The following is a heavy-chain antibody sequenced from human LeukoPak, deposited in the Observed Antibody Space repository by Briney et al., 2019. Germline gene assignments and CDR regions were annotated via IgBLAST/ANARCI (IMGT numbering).Heavy chain of an antibody. V-gene: IGHV3-30*18. CDR3: AKGEQKGYSSGWYAIDY. CDR1: GFTFSSYG. Sequence: GGSLRLSCAASGFTFSSYGMHWVRQAPGKGLEWGAVISYDGSNKYYADSMKGRFTISRDNSKNTLYLQMNSLRAEDTAVYYCAKGEQKGYSSGWYAIDYWGQGTLVTVSS. D-gene: IGHD6-19*01. CDR2: ISYDGSNK. J-gene: IGHJ4*02.